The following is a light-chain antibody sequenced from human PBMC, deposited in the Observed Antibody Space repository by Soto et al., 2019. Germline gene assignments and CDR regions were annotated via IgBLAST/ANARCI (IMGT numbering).Light chain of an antibody. CDR1: SSDVGDYNY. V-gene: IGLV2-14*01. CDR3: SSYTSSTPPYV. CDR2: DVS. J-gene: IGLJ1*01. Sequence: QSALTQPASVSGSPGQSIAISCTGTSSDVGDYNYVSWYQQHPGKAPKLIIYDVSDRPSGVSSRFSGSKSGNTASLTISGLQPEDEADYYCSSYTSSTPPYVCGTET.